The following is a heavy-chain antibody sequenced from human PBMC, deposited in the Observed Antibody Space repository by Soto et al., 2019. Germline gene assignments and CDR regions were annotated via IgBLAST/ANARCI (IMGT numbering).Heavy chain of an antibody. CDR2: INPSGGST. CDR3: ARVRRDGYNSGPRDFYFDY. J-gene: IGHJ4*02. Sequence: QVQLVQSGAEVKKPGASVQGSCKASGYTFTSYHMHWVRQAPGQGLEWMGIINPSGGSTSYAKKFQGRVTMTRDTSTSAVYMDLSSLRSEDTAVYYCARVRRDGYNSGPRDFYFDYWGQGTLVTVSS. D-gene: IGHD5-12*01. V-gene: IGHV1-46*03. CDR1: GYTFTSYH.